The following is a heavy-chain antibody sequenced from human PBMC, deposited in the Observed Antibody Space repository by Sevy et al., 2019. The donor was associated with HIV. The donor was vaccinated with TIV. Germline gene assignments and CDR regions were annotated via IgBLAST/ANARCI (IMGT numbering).Heavy chain of an antibody. J-gene: IGHJ3*02. D-gene: IGHD1-26*01. CDR3: AKPGKFSGSYLDAFDI. V-gene: IGHV3-30*18. CDR2: ISYDGGNK. CDR1: GFTFSTYD. Sequence: GSLRLSCAASGFTFSTYDMHWVRQAPGKGLEWVAVISYDGGNKYYADSVKGRFTISKDNFKNTLYLQMNSLRAEDTAIYYCAKPGKFSGSYLDAFDIWGQGTMVTVSS.